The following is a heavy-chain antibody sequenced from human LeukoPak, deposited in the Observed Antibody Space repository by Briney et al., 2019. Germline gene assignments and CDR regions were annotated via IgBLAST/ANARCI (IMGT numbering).Heavy chain of an antibody. V-gene: IGHV4-61*02. J-gene: IGHJ4*02. CDR3: ARGGTLFTFFDS. Sequence: PSETLSLTCTESGGSISSDDYYWNWIRQPAGRGLEWIGRTYITGNTMYNPSLESRVRMSIDTSKNQVSLTVKSVTAADTAVYYCARGGTLFTFFDSWGQGTLVTVSS. CDR1: GGSISSDDYY. CDR2: TYITGNT.